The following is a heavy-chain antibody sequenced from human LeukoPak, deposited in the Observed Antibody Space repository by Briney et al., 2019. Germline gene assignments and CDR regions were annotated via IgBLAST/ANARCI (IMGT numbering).Heavy chain of an antibody. D-gene: IGHD3-16*01. J-gene: IGHJ4*02. CDR1: GFTFRSYS. CDR2: ISDSSSTI. Sequence: GGSLRLSCVASGFTFRSYSMNWVRQAPGKGLEWVSYISDSSSTIYYADSVKGRFTISRDNAKNSLYLQMNSLRDDDSALYYCARDPEAGGFDYWGQGTLVTVSS. V-gene: IGHV3-48*02. CDR3: ARDPEAGGFDY.